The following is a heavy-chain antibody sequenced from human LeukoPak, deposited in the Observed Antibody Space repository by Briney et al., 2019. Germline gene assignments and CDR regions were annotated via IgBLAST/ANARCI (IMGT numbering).Heavy chain of an antibody. D-gene: IGHD1-1*01. Sequence: GASVKVSCKASGYTFTNYAIGWVRQAPGQGLEWMGWISASNGYTNYPQSLQGRVTMTTDTSTSTAYMELRRLTSDDTAMYYCARLGGNDEGLIDYWGQGTLVTVSS. CDR1: GYTFTNYA. J-gene: IGHJ4*02. CDR3: ARLGGNDEGLIDY. CDR2: ISASNGYT. V-gene: IGHV1-18*01.